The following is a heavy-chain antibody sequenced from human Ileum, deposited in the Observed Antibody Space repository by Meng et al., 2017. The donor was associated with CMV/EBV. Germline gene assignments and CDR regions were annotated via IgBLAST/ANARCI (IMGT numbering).Heavy chain of an antibody. D-gene: IGHD1-26*01. CDR1: GCSFINYW. J-gene: IGHJ4*02. Sequence: VQLGESVVRVAQPGRSLSLCCACSGCSFINYWMHTVRQTPGNVPEWVARIDTDGSGTSYADSVKGRFTISRDNAKNMVYLQMNSLRVEDTAVYYCTTTFEYWAQGTLVTVSS. CDR2: IDTDGSGT. CDR3: TTTFEY. V-gene: IGHV3-74*02.